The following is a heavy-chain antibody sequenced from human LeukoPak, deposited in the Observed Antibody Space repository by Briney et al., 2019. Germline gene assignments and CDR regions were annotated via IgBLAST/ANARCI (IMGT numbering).Heavy chain of an antibody. J-gene: IGHJ4*02. D-gene: IGHD1-1*01. CDR1: GFIFSSNY. V-gene: IGHV3-53*01. CDR2: IYSGGGT. Sequence: GGSLRLSCAASGFIFSSNYMSWVRQAPGRGLEWVSFIYSGGGTYYADSVKGRFTISRDNSKSTLYLQMNSLRVEDTAVYYCARGRNDKDWGQGTLVTVSS. CDR3: ARGRNDKD.